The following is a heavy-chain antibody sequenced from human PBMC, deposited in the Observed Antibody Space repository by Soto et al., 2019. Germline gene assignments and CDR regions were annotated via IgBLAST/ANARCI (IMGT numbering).Heavy chain of an antibody. Sequence: PSETLSLTCTVSGRSISGYYWSWIRQPPGKGLEWIGYIYYTGSTNYNPSLKSRVTISVDTSKNQFSLKLSSVTAADTAVYYCAREGRDGYNPLDYWGQGTLVTVSS. D-gene: IGHD5-12*01. CDR3: AREGRDGYNPLDY. J-gene: IGHJ4*02. V-gene: IGHV4-59*01. CDR1: GRSISGYY. CDR2: IYYTGST.